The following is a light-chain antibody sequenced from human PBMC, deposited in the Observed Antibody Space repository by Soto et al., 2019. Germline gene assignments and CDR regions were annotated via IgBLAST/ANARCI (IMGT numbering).Light chain of an antibody. J-gene: IGKJ4*01. V-gene: IGKV1-5*03. CDR1: ESISNW. CDR2: KAS. Sequence: DIQMTQSPSSLSASVGDRVTITCRASESISNWLAWYQQKPGKAPKLLIFKASNLERGVPSRFSGSGSGTEFTLTINSLQPDDFATYSCQQYTTYPLTSGGGTKVEIK. CDR3: QQYTTYPLT.